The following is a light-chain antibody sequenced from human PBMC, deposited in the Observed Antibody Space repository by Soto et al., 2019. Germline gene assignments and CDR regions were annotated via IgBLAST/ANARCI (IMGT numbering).Light chain of an antibody. CDR1: QSVSSN. CDR2: GAS. Sequence: EIVMTQSPATLSVSPGERATLSCRASQSVSSNLAWYQQKPGQAPRLLIYGASTRATGIPARFSGSGSGPEFTLTIISLQSEDFAVYYCQQYNNWPIFCKGTKVDIK. J-gene: IGKJ1*01. CDR3: QQYNNWPI. V-gene: IGKV3-15*01.